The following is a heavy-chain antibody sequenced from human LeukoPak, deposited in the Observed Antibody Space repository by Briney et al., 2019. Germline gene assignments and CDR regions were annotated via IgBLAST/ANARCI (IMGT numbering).Heavy chain of an antibody. D-gene: IGHD1-26*01. J-gene: IGHJ4*02. V-gene: IGHV1-46*01. CDR3: ATAVQWELTNHLDY. CDR2: INPTGGST. Sequence: ASVKVSCKASGYTFPSYFMHWVRQAPGQGLEWMGIINPTGGSTTYAQKFQGRVTMTRDTSTGTVYMELSSLRSEDTAVYYCATAVQWELTNHLDYWGQGTLVTVSS. CDR1: GYTFPSYF.